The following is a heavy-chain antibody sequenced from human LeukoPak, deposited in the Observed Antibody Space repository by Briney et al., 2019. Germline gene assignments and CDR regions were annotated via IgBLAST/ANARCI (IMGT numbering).Heavy chain of an antibody. V-gene: IGHV3-30*02. J-gene: IGHJ4*02. CDR1: GFTFSSYG. CDR2: IRYDGSNK. Sequence: GGSLRLSCAASGFTFSSYGMHWVRQAPGKGLEWVAFIRYDGSNKYYADSVKGRFTISRDNSKNTLYLQMNSLRAEDTAVYYCAKDPRSNYGDYFDYWGQGTLVTASS. CDR3: AKDPRSNYGDYFDY. D-gene: IGHD4-17*01.